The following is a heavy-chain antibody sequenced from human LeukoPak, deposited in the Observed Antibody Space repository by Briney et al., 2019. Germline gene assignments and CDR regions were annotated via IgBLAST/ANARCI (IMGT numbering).Heavy chain of an antibody. Sequence: GGSLRLSCAASGFTFSSYSMNWVRQAPGKGLEWVSSISSSSSYIYYADSVKGRFAISRDNAKNSLYLQMNSLRAEDTAVYYCAKGSRGARPYYFDYWGQGTLVTVSS. J-gene: IGHJ4*02. CDR3: AKGSRGARPYYFDY. CDR2: ISSSSSYI. CDR1: GFTFSSYS. D-gene: IGHD3-10*01. V-gene: IGHV3-21*01.